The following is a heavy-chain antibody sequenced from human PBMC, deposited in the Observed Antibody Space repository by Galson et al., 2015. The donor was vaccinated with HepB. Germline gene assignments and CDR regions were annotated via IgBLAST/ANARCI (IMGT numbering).Heavy chain of an antibody. CDR3: ARDSRYSSVWSPRPLDY. CDR2: IKQDGSEK. Sequence: SLRLSCPASGFTFSSYWMTWVRQAPGKGLEWVANIKQDGSEKYYVDSVKGRFTISRDNAKNSLYLQMNSLRTEDTAVYFCARDSRYSSVWSPRPLDYWGQGTLVTVSS. D-gene: IGHD6-19*01. V-gene: IGHV3-7*03. J-gene: IGHJ4*02. CDR1: GFTFSSYW.